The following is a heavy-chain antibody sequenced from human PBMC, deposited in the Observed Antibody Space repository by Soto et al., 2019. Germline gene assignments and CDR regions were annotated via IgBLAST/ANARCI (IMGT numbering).Heavy chain of an antibody. D-gene: IGHD2-21*01. CDR1: GFTFSSYW. J-gene: IGHJ3*02. Sequence: EVQLVESGGGLVQRGGSLRLSCAASGFTFSSYWMHWVRQAPGKGLVWVSRIYTDGSRTNYADSVKGRFTISRDNAVNTLYLEMNSLRVEETAVYYCARGVRGAYGLDIWGQGTMVTVSS. V-gene: IGHV3-74*01. CDR2: IYTDGSRT. CDR3: ARGVRGAYGLDI.